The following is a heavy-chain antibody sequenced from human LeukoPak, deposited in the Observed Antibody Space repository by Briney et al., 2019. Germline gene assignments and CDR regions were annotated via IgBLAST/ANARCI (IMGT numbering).Heavy chain of an antibody. J-gene: IGHJ4*02. Sequence: GGSLRLSCAASGFTFDDYGMSWVRQAPGKGLEWVSGISWNGGSTGYADSVKGRFTISRDNAKNSLYLQMNSLRAEDTALYYCARDWDYYGSGSYYTGFDYWGQGTLVTVSS. CDR1: GFTFDDYG. CDR2: ISWNGGST. V-gene: IGHV3-20*04. CDR3: ARDWDYYGSGSYYTGFDY. D-gene: IGHD3-10*01.